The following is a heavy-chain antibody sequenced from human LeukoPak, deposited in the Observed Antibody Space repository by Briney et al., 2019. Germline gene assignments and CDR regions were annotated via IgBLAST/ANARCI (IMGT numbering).Heavy chain of an antibody. V-gene: IGHV3-30*02. CDR1: GFTFSSYA. CDR2: IRYDGSNK. CDR3: ATNKREYQLPYDAFDI. D-gene: IGHD2-2*01. Sequence: PGGSLRLSCAASGFTFSSYAMHWVRQAPGKGLEWVAFIRYDGSNKYYADSVKGRFTISRDNSKNTLYLQMNSLRAEDTAVYYCATNKREYQLPYDAFDIWGQGTMVTVSS. J-gene: IGHJ3*02.